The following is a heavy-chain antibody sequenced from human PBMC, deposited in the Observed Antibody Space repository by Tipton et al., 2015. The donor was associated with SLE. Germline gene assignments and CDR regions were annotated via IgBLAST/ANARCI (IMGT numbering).Heavy chain of an antibody. J-gene: IGHJ4*02. Sequence: SLRLSCAASGFTFSSYAMSWVRQAPGKGLEWVSVIYSGGSTYYADSVKGRFTISRDNSKNTLYLQMNSLRAEDTAVYYCARGDPQGLEPFDYWGQGTLVTVSS. D-gene: IGHD1-1*01. CDR3: ARGDPQGLEPFDY. V-gene: IGHV3-23*03. CDR1: GFTFSSYA. CDR2: IYSGGST.